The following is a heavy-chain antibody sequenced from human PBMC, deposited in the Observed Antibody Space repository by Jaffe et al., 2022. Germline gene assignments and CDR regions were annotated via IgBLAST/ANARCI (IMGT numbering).Heavy chain of an antibody. J-gene: IGHJ4*02. CDR2: ISGSGGST. D-gene: IGHD6-13*01. CDR3: AKDGTLAAAGTARPSY. V-gene: IGHV3-23*01. Sequence: EVQLLESGGGLVQPGGSLRLSCAASGFTFSSYAMSWVRQAPGKGLEWVSAISGSGGSTYYADSVKGRFTISRDNSKNTLYLQMNSLRAEDTAVYYCAKDGTLAAAGTARPSYWGQGTLVTVSS. CDR1: GFTFSSYA.